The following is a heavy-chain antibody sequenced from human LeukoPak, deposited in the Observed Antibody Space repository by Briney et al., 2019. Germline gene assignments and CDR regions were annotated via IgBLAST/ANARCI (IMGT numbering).Heavy chain of an antibody. CDR3: ARLTMIRGVVAIGYYMDV. CDR2: IYYSGST. Sequence: PSETLSLTCTVSGGSISSGDYYWSWIRQPPGKGLEWIGYIYYSGSTYYNPSLKSRVTISVDTSKNQFSLKLSSVTAADTAVYYCARLTMIRGVVAIGYYMDVWGKGTTVTVSS. CDR1: GGSISSGDYY. J-gene: IGHJ6*03. D-gene: IGHD3-10*01. V-gene: IGHV4-30-4*02.